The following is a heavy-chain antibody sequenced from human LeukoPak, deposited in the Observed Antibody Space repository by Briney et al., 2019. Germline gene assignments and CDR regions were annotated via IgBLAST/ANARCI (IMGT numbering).Heavy chain of an antibody. CDR3: TRIGTRDGYNLAY. J-gene: IGHJ4*02. CDR2: IRSKPDNYAT. CDR1: GFTFSGSA. V-gene: IGHV3-73*01. D-gene: IGHD5-24*01. Sequence: PGGSLRLSCAASGFTFSGSAMHWVRQASGKGLEWVGRIRSKPDNYATECAASVKGRFTISRDDSKNMAYLQMSSLKTEDTAVYYCTRIGTRDGYNLAYWGQGTLVTVSS.